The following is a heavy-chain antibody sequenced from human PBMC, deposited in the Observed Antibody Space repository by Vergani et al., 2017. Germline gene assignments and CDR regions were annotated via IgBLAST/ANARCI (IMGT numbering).Heavy chain of an antibody. J-gene: IGHJ6*02. Sequence: QVQLVQSGAEVKKPGSSVKDSCKASGGTFSSYAISWVRQAPGQGLEWMGGIIPIFGTANYAQKFQGRVTITADESTSTAYMELSSLRSDDTAVYYCARDLRMTPFYGLDVWGQGTTVTVSS. D-gene: IGHD2-8*01. CDR3: ARDLRMTPFYGLDV. CDR1: GGTFSSYA. V-gene: IGHV1-69*01. CDR2: IIPIFGTA.